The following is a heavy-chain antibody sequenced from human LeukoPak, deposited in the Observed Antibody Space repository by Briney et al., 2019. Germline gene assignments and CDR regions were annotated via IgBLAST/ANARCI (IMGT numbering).Heavy chain of an antibody. CDR3: ARSRRIVVVTYFDY. Sequence: GGSLRLSCAASGFTFSSYGMHWVRQAPGKGLEWVAFIRYDGSNKYYADSVKGRFTISRDNAKNSLYLQMNSLRAEDTAVYYCARSRRIVVVTYFDYWGQGTLVTVSS. D-gene: IGHD2-21*02. CDR2: IRYDGSNK. CDR1: GFTFSSYG. J-gene: IGHJ4*02. V-gene: IGHV3-30*02.